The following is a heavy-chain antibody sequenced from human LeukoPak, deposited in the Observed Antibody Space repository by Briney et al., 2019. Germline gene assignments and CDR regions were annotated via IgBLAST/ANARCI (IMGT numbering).Heavy chain of an antibody. CDR2: ITGNGGAA. D-gene: IGHD1-1*01. CDR1: GFTFINHG. V-gene: IGHV3-23*01. Sequence: PGGSLRLSCAASGFTFINHGMNWVRQAPGKGLEWVSGITGNGGAAYYLDSVKGRFTTSRDNSKNTLYLQMNSVRAEDTAVYYCARDLSNFAFDIRGQGTMVTVSS. J-gene: IGHJ3*02. CDR3: ARDLSNFAFDI.